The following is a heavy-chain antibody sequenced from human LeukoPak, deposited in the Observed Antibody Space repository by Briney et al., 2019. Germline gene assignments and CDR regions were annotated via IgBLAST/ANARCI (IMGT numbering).Heavy chain of an antibody. V-gene: IGHV3-23*01. Sequence: QPGGSLRLSCAASGFTFSSYAMSWVRQAPGKGLEWVSAISGSGGSTYYADSVKGRFTISRDNYKNTLYLQMNSLRAEDTAVYYCAKDFADIVVVVAAHWGQGTLVTVSS. J-gene: IGHJ4*02. CDR2: ISGSGGST. CDR3: AKDFADIVVVVAAH. D-gene: IGHD2-15*01. CDR1: GFTFSSYA.